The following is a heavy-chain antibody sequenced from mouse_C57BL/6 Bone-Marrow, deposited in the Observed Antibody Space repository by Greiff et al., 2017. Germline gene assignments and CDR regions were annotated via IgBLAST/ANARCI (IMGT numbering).Heavy chain of an antibody. CDR2: IRNKANNHAT. CDR3: TRQGSFFYFDY. V-gene: IGHV6-6*01. J-gene: IGHJ2*01. D-gene: IGHD1-1*01. CDR1: GFTFSDAW. Sequence: EVKLVESGGGLVQPGGSMKLSCAASGFTFSDAWMDWVRQPPEKGLEWGAEIRNKANNHATYYAESVKGRFTISRDESKSSVYLQMNSLRAEDTGIYYWTRQGSFFYFDYRGQSTTPPVSS.